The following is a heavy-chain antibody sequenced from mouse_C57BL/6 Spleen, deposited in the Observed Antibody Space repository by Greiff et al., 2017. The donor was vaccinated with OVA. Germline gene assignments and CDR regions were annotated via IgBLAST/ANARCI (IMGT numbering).Heavy chain of an antibody. CDR2: ISSGGSYT. V-gene: IGHV5-6*01. D-gene: IGHD3-2*02. J-gene: IGHJ3*01. Sequence: EVKLVESGGDLVKPGGSLKLSCAASGFTFSSYGLSWVRQTPDKRLAWVATISSGGSYTYYPESVKGRFTIARDNAKNTLYLQMSSLKSEDTAMYYCAGQLRLRASWFAYWGQGTLVTVSA. CDR3: AGQLRLRASWFAY. CDR1: GFTFSSYG.